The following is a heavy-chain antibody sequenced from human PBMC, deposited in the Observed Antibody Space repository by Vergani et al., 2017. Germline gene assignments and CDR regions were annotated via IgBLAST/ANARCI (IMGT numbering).Heavy chain of an antibody. CDR3: ARGAADSSSSLDNWFDP. CDR1: GGSFSGYY. D-gene: IGHD6-6*01. CDR2: INHSGST. Sequence: QVQLQQWGAGLLKPSETLSLTCAVYGGSFSGYYWSWIRQPPGKGLEWGGEINHSGSTNYNPSLKSRVTISVDTSKNQFSLKLSSVTAADTAVYSCARGAADSSSSLDNWFDPWGQGTLVTVSS. V-gene: IGHV4-34*01. J-gene: IGHJ5*02.